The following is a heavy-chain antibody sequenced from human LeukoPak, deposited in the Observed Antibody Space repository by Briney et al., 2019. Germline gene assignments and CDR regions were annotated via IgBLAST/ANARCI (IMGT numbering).Heavy chain of an antibody. CDR3: ARGWGYYYGSGSPNSMDV. V-gene: IGHV3-33*01. CDR2: IWYDGSNK. J-gene: IGHJ6*02. CDR1: GFTFSSYG. D-gene: IGHD3-10*01. Sequence: GGSLRLSCAASGFTFSSYGMHWVRQAPGKGLEWVAGIWYDGSNKYYADSVKGRFTISRDNSKNTLYLQMNSLRAEDTAVYYCARGWGYYYGSGSPNSMDVWGQGTTVTVSS.